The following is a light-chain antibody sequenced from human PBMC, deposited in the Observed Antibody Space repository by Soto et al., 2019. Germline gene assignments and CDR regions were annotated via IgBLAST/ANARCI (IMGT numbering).Light chain of an antibody. CDR2: GAS. J-gene: IGKJ4*01. Sequence: EIVLTQSPDTLSLSPGDRATLSCRASQSVASNYIAWHQQRPGQSPSLLLYGASRSAIVLPARFSGSGSGTDFTLTISRLEPEDFGVYYCQQYDTWPPRTFGEGTKVEIK. V-gene: IGKV3-20*01. CDR3: QQYDTWPPRT. CDR1: QSVASNY.